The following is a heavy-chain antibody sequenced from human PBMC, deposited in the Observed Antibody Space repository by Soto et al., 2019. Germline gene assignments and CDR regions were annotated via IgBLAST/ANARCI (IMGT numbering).Heavy chain of an antibody. V-gene: IGHV3-30-3*01. CDR2: ISYDGSNK. D-gene: IGHD1-7*01. CDR1: GFTFSSYA. J-gene: IGHJ6*02. CDR3: ATSITGTINYYYYGMDV. Sequence: PGGSLRLSCAASGFTFSSYAMHWVRQAPGKGLEWVAVISYDGSNKYYADSVEGRFTISRDNSKNTLYLQMNSLRAEDTAVYYCATSITGTINYYYYGMDVWGQGTTVTVSS.